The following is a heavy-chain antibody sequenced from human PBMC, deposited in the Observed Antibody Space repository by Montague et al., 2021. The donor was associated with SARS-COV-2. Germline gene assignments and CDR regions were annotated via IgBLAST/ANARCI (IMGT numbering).Heavy chain of an antibody. Sequence: SETLSLTCAVYGGSFSDYYWSWIRQPPGKGLEWIGEINHRGSTNYNPSLKSRVTISEDTSKNQFSLKLSSVTAADTAVYYCARAGTITMIVVVIDAFDIWGQGTMVTVSS. V-gene: IGHV4-34*01. CDR3: ARAGTITMIVVVIDAFDI. CDR2: INHRGST. CDR1: GGSFSDYY. J-gene: IGHJ3*02. D-gene: IGHD3-22*01.